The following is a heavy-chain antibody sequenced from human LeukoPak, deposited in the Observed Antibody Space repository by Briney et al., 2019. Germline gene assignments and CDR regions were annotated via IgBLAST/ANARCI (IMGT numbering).Heavy chain of an antibody. CDR2: IYYSGST. Sequence: PSETLPLTCTVTGGSISSYYLSWIRQPPGKGLEWIGYIYYSGSTNYNPSLKSRVTISVDTSKDQFSLKLSSVTAADTAVYYCARAGAVAGTHSDYWGQGTLVTVSS. J-gene: IGHJ4*02. CDR1: GGSISSYY. V-gene: IGHV4-59*01. D-gene: IGHD6-19*01. CDR3: ARAGAVAGTHSDY.